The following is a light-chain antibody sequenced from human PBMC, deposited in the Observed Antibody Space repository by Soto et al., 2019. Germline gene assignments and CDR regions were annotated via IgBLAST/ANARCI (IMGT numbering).Light chain of an antibody. CDR2: RVS. CDR3: QQYNNWPRAT. CDR1: QEINSN. V-gene: IGKV3D-15*01. Sequence: VMTQSPATLSLSPGERATLSCRASQEINSNLAWYQQKPGQAPMLFMFRVSSRASGIPAWFSGSGSGTEFNLTISGLQSEDFAVYYCQQYNNWPRATFGGGTKVETK. J-gene: IGKJ4*01.